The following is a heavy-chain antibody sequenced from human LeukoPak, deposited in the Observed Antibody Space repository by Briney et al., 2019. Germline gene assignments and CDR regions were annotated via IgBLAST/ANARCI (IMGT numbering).Heavy chain of an antibody. CDR1: GYTFTSYD. Sequence: ASVKVSCKASGYTFTSYDINWLRQATGQGLEWMGWMNPNSGNTGYAQKFQGRVTMTRNTSISTAYMELSSLRSEDTAVYYCARPRVPAAISYNWFDPWGQGTLVTVSS. J-gene: IGHJ5*02. CDR3: ARPRVPAAISYNWFDP. CDR2: MNPNSGNT. D-gene: IGHD2-2*02. V-gene: IGHV1-8*01.